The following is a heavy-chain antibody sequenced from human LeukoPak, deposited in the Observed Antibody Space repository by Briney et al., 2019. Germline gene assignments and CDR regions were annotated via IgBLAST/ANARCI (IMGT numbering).Heavy chain of an antibody. CDR3: ARDRVAAAAYYYMDV. V-gene: IGHV4-61*02. D-gene: IGHD6-13*01. J-gene: IGHJ6*03. CDR1: GGSISSGSYY. Sequence: SETLSLTCTVSGGSISSGSYYWSWIRQPAGKGLEWIGRIYTSGSTNYNPSLKSRVTISVDTSKNQFSLKLSSVTAADTAVYYCARDRVAAAAYYYMDVWGKGTTVTVSS. CDR2: IYTSGST.